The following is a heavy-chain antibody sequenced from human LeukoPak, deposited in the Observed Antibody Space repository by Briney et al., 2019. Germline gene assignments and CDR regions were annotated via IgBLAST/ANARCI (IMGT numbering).Heavy chain of an antibody. CDR3: ARLRYTYGKNFDY. CDR2: INSDGSST. CDR1: GFTFSSYW. V-gene: IGHV3-74*01. D-gene: IGHD5-18*01. J-gene: IGHJ4*02. Sequence: GGSLRLSCAASGFTFSSYWMHWVRQAPGKGLVWVSRINSDGSSTTYADSVKGRFTISRDNARNSLYLEMNSLRAEDTAVYYCARLRYTYGKNFDYWGQGTLVTVSS.